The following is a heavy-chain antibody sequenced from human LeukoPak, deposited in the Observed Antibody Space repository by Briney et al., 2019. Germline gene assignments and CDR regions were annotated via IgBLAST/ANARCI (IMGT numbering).Heavy chain of an antibody. CDR2: ISSSSSYT. CDR1: GFTFSSSA. CDR3: ARDLDSNAFDN. D-gene: IGHD2-15*01. J-gene: IGHJ3*02. V-gene: IGHV3-21*05. Sequence: GGSLRLSCAASGFTFSSSAMSWVRQAPGKGLEWVSYISSSSSYTNYADSVKGRFTISRDNAKNSLYLQMNSVSAADKAVYYCARDLDSNAFDNWGQGTMVTVSS.